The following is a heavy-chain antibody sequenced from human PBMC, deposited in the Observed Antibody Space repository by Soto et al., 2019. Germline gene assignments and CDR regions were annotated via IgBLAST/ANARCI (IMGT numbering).Heavy chain of an antibody. CDR3: AGGRDYDY. D-gene: IGHD1-26*01. CDR2: ISHDGNK. CDR1: GGSITTSVL. J-gene: IGHJ4*02. Sequence: SETLSLTCDVSGGSITTSVLWTWVRQFPGRGLEWIGEISHDGNKNYNPSLSGRVTMSVDISNSQFALNVASVNAADTAVYFCAGGRDYDYWGQGTLVTVS. V-gene: IGHV4-4*02.